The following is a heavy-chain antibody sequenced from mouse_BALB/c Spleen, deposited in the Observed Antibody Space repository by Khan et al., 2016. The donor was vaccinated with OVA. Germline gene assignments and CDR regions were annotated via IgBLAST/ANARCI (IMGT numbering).Heavy chain of an antibody. CDR3: ARDEALYYFDY. V-gene: IGHV1S132*01. J-gene: IGHJ2*01. Sequence: QVQLQQSGAELVRPGASVKLSCKTSGYTFTSYWIHWVKQRSGQGLEWIARIYPGTNNTYYNEKLKDKATMTADKSSSTAYMQLSSLKSEDSAVYSFARDEALYYFDYWGQGTTLTVSS. CDR2: IYPGTNNT. D-gene: IGHD3-2*02. CDR1: GYTFTSYW.